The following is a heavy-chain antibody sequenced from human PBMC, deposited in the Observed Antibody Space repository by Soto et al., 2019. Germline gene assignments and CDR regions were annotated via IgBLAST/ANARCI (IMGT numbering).Heavy chain of an antibody. V-gene: IGHV3-30*18. CDR2: ISYDGSNQ. D-gene: IGHD3-16*02. CDR3: AKALGELSPESFDH. CDR1: GLTFSDYG. Sequence: QVQLVESGGGVVQPGRSLRLSCAASGLTFSDYGMHWVRQAPGKGLEWVTIISYDGSNQYYADSVKGRFTISRDNSKNTLYLQMNSLRLEGTGVYYCAKALGELSPESFDHWGQGVLVTVSS. J-gene: IGHJ4*02.